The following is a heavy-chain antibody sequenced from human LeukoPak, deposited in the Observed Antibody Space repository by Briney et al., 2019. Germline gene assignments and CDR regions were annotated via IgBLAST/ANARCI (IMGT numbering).Heavy chain of an antibody. V-gene: IGHV1-69*13. CDR3: ARALDSSGYYSLWYYGMDV. J-gene: IGHJ6*02. CDR1: GGTFSSYA. D-gene: IGHD3-22*01. Sequence: ASVKVSCKASGGTFSSYAISWVRQAPGQGLEWMGGIIPIFGTANYAQKFQGRVTITADESTSTAYMELSSLRSEDTAVYYCARALDSSGYYSLWYYGMDVWGQGTTVTVSS. CDR2: IIPIFGTA.